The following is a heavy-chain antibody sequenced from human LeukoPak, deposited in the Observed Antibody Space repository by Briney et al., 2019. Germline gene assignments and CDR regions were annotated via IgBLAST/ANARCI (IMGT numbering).Heavy chain of an antibody. Sequence: GGSLRLSCAASGFTFSSYAMSWVRQAPGKGLEWVSAISGSAESTYYADSVKGQFTISRDNSKNTLYLQMNSLRAGDTALYYCAKDHGSGLLYFDYWGQGTLVTVSS. J-gene: IGHJ4*02. D-gene: IGHD6-19*01. V-gene: IGHV3-23*01. CDR2: ISGSAEST. CDR3: AKDHGSGLLYFDY. CDR1: GFTFSSYA.